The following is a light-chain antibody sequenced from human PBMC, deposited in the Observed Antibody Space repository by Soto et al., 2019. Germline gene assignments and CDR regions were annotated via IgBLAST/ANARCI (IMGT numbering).Light chain of an antibody. CDR1: QSVSSNF. J-gene: IGKJ1*01. V-gene: IGKV3-20*01. CDR3: QQYGSSPKT. Sequence: IVLTQNPNTLSLSPGERATLSCRASQSVSSNFLAWYQEKPGQAPRLLIYGASSRATGIPDRFSGSGSGTDFTLTISRLEPEDFAVYYCQQYGSSPKTFGQGTKVDI. CDR2: GAS.